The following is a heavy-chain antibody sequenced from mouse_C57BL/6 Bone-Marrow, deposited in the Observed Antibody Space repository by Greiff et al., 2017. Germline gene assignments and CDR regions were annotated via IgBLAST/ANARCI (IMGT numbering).Heavy chain of an antibody. J-gene: IGHJ4*01. CDR2: INPSSGYT. CDR1: GYTFTSYT. Sequence: QVQLQQSGAELARPGASVKMSCKASGYTFTSYTMHWVKQRPGQGLEWIGYINPSSGYTKYNQKFKDKAPLTADKSSSTAYMQLSSLTSEDSAVYYCARRRWLLRVYAMDYWGQGTSVTVSS. D-gene: IGHD2-3*01. CDR3: ARRRWLLRVYAMDY. V-gene: IGHV1-4*01.